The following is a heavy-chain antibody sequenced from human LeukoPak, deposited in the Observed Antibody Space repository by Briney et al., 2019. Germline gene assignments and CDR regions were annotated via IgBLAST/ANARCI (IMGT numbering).Heavy chain of an antibody. CDR3: ARSGYSSGWFDP. Sequence: GGSLRLSCAASGFTFSSYAMSWVRQAPGKGLEGVSGVIGSGGTIYYADSVKGRCTISRDNAKNSLSLQMNSLRAEDRAVYYCARSGYSSGWFDPWGQGTLVTVSS. V-gene: IGHV3-23*01. CDR2: VIGSGGTI. CDR1: GFTFSSYA. D-gene: IGHD6-19*01. J-gene: IGHJ5*02.